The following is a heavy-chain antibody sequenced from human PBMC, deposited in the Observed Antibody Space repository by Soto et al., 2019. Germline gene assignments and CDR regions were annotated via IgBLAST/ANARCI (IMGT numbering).Heavy chain of an antibody. J-gene: IGHJ3*02. CDR2: INNGVNGF. CDR1: GFTFSDFY. D-gene: IGHD2-21*02. V-gene: IGHV3-11*01. CDR3: ARERICRGACYDDFDI. Sequence: QVQLEESGGGLVKPGGSLRLSCAASGFTFSDFYMSWVRQAPGKGLEWVSYINNGVNGFYYAESVKGRFTISRDNAKNSLHLEMNRLRAEDTAVYYCARERICRGACYDDFDIWGQGTMVTVSS.